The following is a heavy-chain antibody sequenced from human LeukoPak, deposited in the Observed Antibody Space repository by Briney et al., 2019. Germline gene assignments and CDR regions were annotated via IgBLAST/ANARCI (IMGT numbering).Heavy chain of an antibody. CDR3: SRVLRIDILTDYAPYFDY. J-gene: IGHJ4*02. Sequence: SETLSLTCTVSGGSISRSSYYWGWIRQPPGKGLEWFGCIYYSGSPYYNPYLKSRCTISVDTPKNLFSLKLSSETAADTAVYYCSRVLRIDILTDYAPYFDYWSQGTLVTVSS. D-gene: IGHD3-9*01. V-gene: IGHV4-39*07. CDR1: GGSISRSSYY. CDR2: IYYSGSP.